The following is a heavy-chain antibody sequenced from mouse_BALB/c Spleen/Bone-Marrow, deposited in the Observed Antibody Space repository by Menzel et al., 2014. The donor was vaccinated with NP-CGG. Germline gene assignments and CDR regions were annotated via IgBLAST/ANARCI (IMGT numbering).Heavy chain of an antibody. Sequence: QVQLQQPGAELVKPGASVKMSCKASGYTFTSYNMHWVKQTPGQGLEWIGAIYPGNGDTSYNQKFKGKATLTADNSSSTAYMQLSSLTSEDSAVYYCARGDGYDSYYFDYWGQGTTLTVSS. CDR3: ARGDGYDSYYFDY. CDR2: IYPGNGDT. V-gene: IGHV1-12*01. CDR1: GYTFTSYN. D-gene: IGHD2-2*01. J-gene: IGHJ2*01.